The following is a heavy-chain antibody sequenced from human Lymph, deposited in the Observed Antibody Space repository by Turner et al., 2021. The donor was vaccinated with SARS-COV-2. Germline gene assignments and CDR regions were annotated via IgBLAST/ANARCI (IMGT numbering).Heavy chain of an antibody. CDR3: ARHNGGRLDY. Sequence: QVPLVESGGGVVQPGRSLRLSCAASEFTFSNSGMHWVRQAPGKGLEWVAVIWFDGSNKYYADSVKGRFTISRDNSKNTLYLQMNSLRAEDTAVYYCARHNGGRLDYWGQGTLFTVSS. CDR2: IWFDGSNK. D-gene: IGHD3-16*01. J-gene: IGHJ4*02. V-gene: IGHV3-33*01. CDR1: EFTFSNSG.